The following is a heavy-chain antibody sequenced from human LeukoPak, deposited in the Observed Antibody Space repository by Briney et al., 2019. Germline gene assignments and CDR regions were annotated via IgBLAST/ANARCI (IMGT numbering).Heavy chain of an antibody. CDR3: ASSPNWNGDY. V-gene: IGHV4-34*01. J-gene: IGHJ4*02. Sequence: SETLSLTCAVYGGSFSGYYWSWIRQPPGKGLEWIGEINHSGSTNYNPSLKSRATISVDTSKNQFSLKLSSVTAADTAVYYCASSPNWNGDYWGQGTLVTVSS. CDR1: GGSFSGYY. CDR2: INHSGST. D-gene: IGHD1-1*01.